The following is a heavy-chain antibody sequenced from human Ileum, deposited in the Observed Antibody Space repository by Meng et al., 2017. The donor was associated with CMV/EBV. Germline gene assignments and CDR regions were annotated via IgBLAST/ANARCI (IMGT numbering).Heavy chain of an antibody. CDR1: TFSSYA. Sequence: TFSSYAISWVRQERRRGLEWVGGIIPIFGTADYAQKFQGRVTITTDESTSTAYVELSSLRSEDTAVYYCAASHRVIAMVNLGTNLDYWGQGTLVTVSS. CDR2: IIPIFGTA. D-gene: IGHD2-21*01. V-gene: IGHV1-69*05. CDR3: AASHRVIAMVNLGTNLDY. J-gene: IGHJ4*02.